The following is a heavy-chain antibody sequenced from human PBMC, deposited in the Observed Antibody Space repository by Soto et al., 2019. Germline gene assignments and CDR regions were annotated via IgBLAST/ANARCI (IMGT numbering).Heavy chain of an antibody. CDR1: GFTFSSYG. J-gene: IGHJ4*02. CDR2: ISYDGSNK. D-gene: IGHD3-22*01. CDR3: AKPNYYDSRSFAY. Sequence: GGSLRLSCAASGFTFSSYGTHWVRQAPGKGLEWVAVISYDGSNKYYADSVKGRFTISRDNSKNTLYLQMNSLRAEDTAVYYCAKPNYYDSRSFAYWGQGTLVTVSS. V-gene: IGHV3-30*18.